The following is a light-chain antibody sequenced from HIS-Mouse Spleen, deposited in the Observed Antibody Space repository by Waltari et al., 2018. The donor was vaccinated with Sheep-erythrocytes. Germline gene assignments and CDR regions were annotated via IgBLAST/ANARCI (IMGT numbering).Light chain of an antibody. CDR1: SSAVGGYKL. CDR2: DVS. V-gene: IGLV2-11*01. J-gene: IGLJ1*01. Sequence: QSALTQPRSVSGSPGQSVTISCTGTSSAVGGYKLVAWYQQHPGKAPKLMIYDVSKRPSGVPDRFSGSKSGNTASLTISGLQAEDEADYYCCSYAGSYNHVFATGTKVTVL. CDR3: CSYAGSYNHV.